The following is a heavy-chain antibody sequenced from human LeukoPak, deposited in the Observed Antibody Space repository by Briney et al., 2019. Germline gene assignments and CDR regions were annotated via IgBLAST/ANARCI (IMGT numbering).Heavy chain of an antibody. Sequence: GASVKVSCKASGYTFTSYAMNWVRQAPGQGLEWMGIINPSGGSTSYAQKFQGRVTMTRDTSTSTVYMELSSLRSEDTAVYYCYSFDPNHPFDYWGQGTLVTVSS. J-gene: IGHJ4*02. CDR1: GYTFTSYA. V-gene: IGHV1-46*01. CDR3: YSFDPNHPFDY. CDR2: INPSGGST. D-gene: IGHD1-14*01.